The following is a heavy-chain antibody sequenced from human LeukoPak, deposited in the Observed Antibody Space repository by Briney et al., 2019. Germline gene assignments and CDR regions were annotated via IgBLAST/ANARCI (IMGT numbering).Heavy chain of an antibody. J-gene: IGHJ4*02. CDR2: ISMTSSAI. Sequence: GGSLRLSCPASGFTFSSFSMNWVRQAPWKGLDWLSYISMTSSAIYYADSLKGRFSISRDNAKNSLYLKMNSLRAEDMAVYYCARVIASYGDSAYWGQGTLVTVYS. CDR3: ARVIASYGDSAY. D-gene: IGHD5-18*01. CDR1: GFTFSSFS. V-gene: IGHV3-48*04.